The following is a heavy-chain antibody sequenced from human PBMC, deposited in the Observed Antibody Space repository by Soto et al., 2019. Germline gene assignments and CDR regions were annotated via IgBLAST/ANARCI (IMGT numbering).Heavy chain of an antibody. CDR3: ARDGYLGTFNYFDY. CDR1: GGTFSTHA. V-gene: IGHV1-69*01. CDR2: IIPIFGTA. J-gene: IGHJ4*02. D-gene: IGHD3-16*01. Sequence: QVQLVQSGAEVRKPGSSVKVSCKASGGTFSTHAISWVRQAPGQGLEWMGGIIPIFGTANYAQKFQGRVTITADESTSTAYMELSSLRSEDTAVYYCARDGYLGTFNYFDYWGQGTLVTVSS.